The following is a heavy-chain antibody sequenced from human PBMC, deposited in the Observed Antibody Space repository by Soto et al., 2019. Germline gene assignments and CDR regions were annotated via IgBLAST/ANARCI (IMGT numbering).Heavy chain of an antibody. D-gene: IGHD6-13*01. CDR1: GFSLSTSGVG. V-gene: IGHV2-5*02. CDR3: AHSGRYPAAGRDNYMDV. J-gene: IGHJ6*03. CDR2: IYWDDDK. Sequence: SGPTLVNPTQTLTLTCTFSGFSLSTSGVGVGWIRQPPGKALEWLALIYWDDDKRYSPSLKSRLTITKDTSKNQVVLTMTNMDPVDTATYYCAHSGRYPAAGRDNYMDVWGKGTXVTVSS.